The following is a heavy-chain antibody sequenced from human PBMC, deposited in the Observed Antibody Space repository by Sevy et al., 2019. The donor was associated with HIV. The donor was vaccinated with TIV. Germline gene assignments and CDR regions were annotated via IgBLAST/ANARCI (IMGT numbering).Heavy chain of an antibody. J-gene: IGHJ5*02. V-gene: IGHV4-59*01. Sequence: SETLSLTCTVSGGSISSYYWSWIRQPPGKGLEWIGYIYYSGSTNYNPSLKSRVTISVDTSKNQFSLKLSSVTAADTAVYYCARALNWGSNWFDPWGQGTLVTVSS. CDR2: IYYSGST. CDR3: ARALNWGSNWFDP. D-gene: IGHD7-27*01. CDR1: GGSISSYY.